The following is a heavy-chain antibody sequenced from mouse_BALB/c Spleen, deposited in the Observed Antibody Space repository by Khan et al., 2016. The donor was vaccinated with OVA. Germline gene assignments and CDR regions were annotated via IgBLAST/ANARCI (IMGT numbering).Heavy chain of an antibody. Sequence: VQLKQSGPELVKPGASVKISCKASGYSFTGYFMHWVMQSHGKSLEWIGRINPHFGETFYNQKFGDKATLTVDESSSTAYLELRSLASENSADYCGARIYGSDFDYWGQGTTLTVSS. V-gene: IGHV1-20*02. J-gene: IGHJ2*01. CDR1: GYSFTGYF. D-gene: IGHD1-1*01. CDR3: ARIYGSDFDY. CDR2: INPHFGET.